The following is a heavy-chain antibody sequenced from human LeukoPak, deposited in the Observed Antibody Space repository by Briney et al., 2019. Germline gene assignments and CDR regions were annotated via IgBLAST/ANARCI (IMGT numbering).Heavy chain of an antibody. D-gene: IGHD3-10*01. CDR3: ARWFGEGSAFDI. V-gene: IGHV4-39*07. J-gene: IGHJ3*02. CDR1: GGSISSSSYY. Sequence: SETLSLTCTVSGGSISSSSYYWGWIRQPPGKGLEWIGSIYYSGSTYYNPSLKSRVTISVDTSKNQFSLKLSSVTAADTAVYYCARWFGEGSAFDIWGQGTMVTVSS. CDR2: IYYSGST.